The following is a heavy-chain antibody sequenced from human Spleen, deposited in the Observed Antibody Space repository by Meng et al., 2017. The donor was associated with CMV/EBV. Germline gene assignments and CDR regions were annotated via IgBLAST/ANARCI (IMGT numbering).Heavy chain of an antibody. V-gene: IGHV3-21*04. CDR1: GFTFSSYR. D-gene: IGHD2-21*02. Sequence: GGSLRLSCAASGFTFSSYRMNWVRQAPGKGLEWVSFISSSSTYIYYADSVKGRFTISRDNAKKTLSLQISTLRPEDTALYYCAKGGGERVTFDAMDVWGQGTTVTVSS. CDR2: ISSSSTYI. J-gene: IGHJ6*02. CDR3: AKGGGERVTFDAMDV.